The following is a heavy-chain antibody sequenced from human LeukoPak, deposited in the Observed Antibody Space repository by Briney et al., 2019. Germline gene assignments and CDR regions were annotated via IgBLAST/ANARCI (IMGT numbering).Heavy chain of an antibody. CDR1: GGSISGNTYY. Sequence: SETLSLTCTVSGGSISGNTYYWGWIRQPPGKGLEWIGSIYYSGSTNYNPSLKSRVTISVDTSKNQFSLKLSSVTAADTAVYYCARGPYYYDSSGSIQDIWGQGTMVTVSS. V-gene: IGHV4-39*07. J-gene: IGHJ3*02. D-gene: IGHD3-22*01. CDR3: ARGPYYYDSSGSIQDI. CDR2: IYYSGST.